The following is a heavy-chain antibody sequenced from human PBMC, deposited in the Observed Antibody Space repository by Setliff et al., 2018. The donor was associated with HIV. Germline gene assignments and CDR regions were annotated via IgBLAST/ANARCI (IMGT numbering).Heavy chain of an antibody. CDR1: GFTFSKAW. D-gene: IGHD6-19*01. Sequence: GGSLRLSCAAAGFTFSKAWMSWFRQTPGKGLEWVGRIKSRTVTETTDVAAPVKGRFTISRDDSKNTLYLQMNSLKTEDTAVYYCSTDLPSSGFFPDYWGQGTLVTVSS. V-gene: IGHV3-15*01. J-gene: IGHJ4*02. CDR2: IKSRTVTETT. CDR3: STDLPSSGFFPDY.